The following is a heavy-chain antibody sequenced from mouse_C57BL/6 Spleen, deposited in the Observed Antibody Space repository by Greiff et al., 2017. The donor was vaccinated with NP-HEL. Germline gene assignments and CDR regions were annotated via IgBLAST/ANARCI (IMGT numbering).Heavy chain of an antibody. CDR2: IYPRSGNT. CDR1: GYTFTSYG. CDR3: AREGETAQAPFDY. Sequence: QVQLKESGAELARPGASVKLSCKASGYTFTSYGISWVKQRTGQGLEWIGEIYPRSGNTYYNEKFKGKATLTADKSSSTAYMELRSLTSEDSAVYFCAREGETAQAPFDYWGQGTTLTVSS. J-gene: IGHJ2*01. V-gene: IGHV1-81*01. D-gene: IGHD3-2*02.